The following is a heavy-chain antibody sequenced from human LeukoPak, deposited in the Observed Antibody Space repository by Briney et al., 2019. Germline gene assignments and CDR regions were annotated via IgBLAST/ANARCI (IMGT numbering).Heavy chain of an antibody. CDR2: IRFDGSNE. D-gene: IGHD5/OR15-5a*01. CDR3: ARQIGVSIDY. V-gene: IGHV3-30*02. CDR1: RFTFSNFD. J-gene: IGHJ4*02. Sequence: GGSPRLSCAASRFTFSNFDMHWVRQAPGKGLEWVTFIRFDGSNEYYADSVRGRFTISRDNSNDTLYLQMSSLRPEDTAVYYCARQIGVSIDYWGQGTLVTVSS.